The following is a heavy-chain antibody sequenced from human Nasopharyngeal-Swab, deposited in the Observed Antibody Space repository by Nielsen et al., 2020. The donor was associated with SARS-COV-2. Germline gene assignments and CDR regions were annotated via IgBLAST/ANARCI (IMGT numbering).Heavy chain of an antibody. CDR3: ARERGGGYGDY. D-gene: IGHD5-12*01. CDR2: ISGDGDRV. CDR1: GFTFRIYA. Sequence: GGSLRLSCAASGFTFRIYAMSWVRQAPGKGLEWVSYISGDGDRVFYADSVKGRFTISRDNSASTMYLQMNSLTAEDTAVYYCARERGGGYGDYWGQGTLVTVSS. J-gene: IGHJ4*02. V-gene: IGHV3-23*01.